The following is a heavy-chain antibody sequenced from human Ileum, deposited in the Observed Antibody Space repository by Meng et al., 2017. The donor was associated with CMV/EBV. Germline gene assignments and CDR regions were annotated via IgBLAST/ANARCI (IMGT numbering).Heavy chain of an antibody. J-gene: IGHJ4*02. CDR1: GGAFSVYR. Sequence: VKLQQCGAGLLKPSETLSLPGAVNGGAFSVYRWSWIRQPPGKGLQWIGEINDNGDTNYDPSLNSRVTISVDTSKTQFSLRLTSVTAADTAMYYCARGDIAASLEFWDQGTLVTVSS. V-gene: IGHV4-34*01. D-gene: IGHD6-13*01. CDR3: ARGDIAASLEF. CDR2: INDNGDT.